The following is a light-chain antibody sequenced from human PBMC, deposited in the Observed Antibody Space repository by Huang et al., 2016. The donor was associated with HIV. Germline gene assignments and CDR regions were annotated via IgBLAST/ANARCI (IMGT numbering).Light chain of an antibody. CDR3: QQGYSALIT. Sequence: DILLTQSPSTLSASVGDRVTITCRASMKINNYLTWYQQKPGNAPNLLIHSASTLQTGVPDRFSGSGSWTDFTLTVNSLQPEDSSTYYCQQGYSALITFGQGTRL. J-gene: IGKJ5*01. CDR2: SAS. V-gene: IGKV1-39*01. CDR1: MKINNY.